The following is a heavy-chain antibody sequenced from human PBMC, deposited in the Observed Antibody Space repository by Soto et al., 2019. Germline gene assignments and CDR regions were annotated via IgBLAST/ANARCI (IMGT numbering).Heavy chain of an antibody. CDR3: ATNGGGYCSGGSCYSDYYYGMDV. J-gene: IGHJ6*02. CDR2: IIPIFGTA. V-gene: IGHV1-69*06. Sequence: GASVKVSCKASGGTFSSYAISWVRQAPGQGLEWMGGIIPIFGTANYAQKFQGRVTITADKSTSTAYMELSSLRSEDTAVYYCATNGGGYCSGGSCYSDYYYGMDVWGQGTTVTVSS. D-gene: IGHD2-15*01. CDR1: GGTFSSYA.